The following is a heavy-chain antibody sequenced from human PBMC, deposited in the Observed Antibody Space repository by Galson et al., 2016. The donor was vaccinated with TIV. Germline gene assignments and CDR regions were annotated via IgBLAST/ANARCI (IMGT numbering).Heavy chain of an antibody. D-gene: IGHD1-7*01. CDR1: GFPFSSYS. CDR2: ISSTSNYR. Sequence: SLRLSCAVSGFPFSSYSMNWVRQAPGKGLEWVSSISSTSNYRYYADSVKGRFTISRGNAEDSLYLQINSLRVEDTALYYCARRGNYLSDAFDIWGQGTMVTVSS. V-gene: IGHV3-21*01. J-gene: IGHJ3*02. CDR3: ARRGNYLSDAFDI.